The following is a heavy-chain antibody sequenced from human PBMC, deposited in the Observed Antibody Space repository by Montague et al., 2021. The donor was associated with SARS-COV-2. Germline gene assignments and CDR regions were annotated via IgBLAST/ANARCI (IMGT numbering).Heavy chain of an antibody. CDR3: ARGAVAGPFNA. Sequence: SLRLSCAASGFTLGDYGMSWVRQAPGKGLEWVSGITKNGGTTGYADSVKGRFTVSRDNAKNSLYLQMNSLRSEDTALYYCARGAVAGPFNAWGQGTLVTVS. V-gene: IGHV3-20*04. J-gene: IGHJ5*02. CDR1: GFTLGDYG. CDR2: ITKNGGTT. D-gene: IGHD6-19*01.